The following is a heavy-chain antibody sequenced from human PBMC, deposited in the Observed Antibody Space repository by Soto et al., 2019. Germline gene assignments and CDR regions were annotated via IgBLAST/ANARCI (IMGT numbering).Heavy chain of an antibody. CDR3: ARDLRWYSSWFDP. Sequence: SETLSLTCTVSGGSISSGDYYWSWIRQPPGKGLEWIGYIYYSGSTYYNPSLKSRVTISVDTSKNQFSLKLSSVTAADTAVYYCARDLRWYSSWFDPWGQGTLVTVSS. V-gene: IGHV4-30-4*01. J-gene: IGHJ5*02. CDR2: IYYSGST. D-gene: IGHD2-15*01. CDR1: GGSISSGDYY.